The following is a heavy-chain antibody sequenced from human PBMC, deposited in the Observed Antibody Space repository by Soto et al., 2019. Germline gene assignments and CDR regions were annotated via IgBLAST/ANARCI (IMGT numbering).Heavy chain of an antibody. J-gene: IGHJ6*02. CDR3: ARGIGSAYYYGMDV. D-gene: IGHD1-26*01. V-gene: IGHV3-30-3*01. CDR1: GFTFSSYA. Sequence: QVQLVESGGGVVQPGRSLRLSCAASGFTFSSYAMHWVRQAPGKGLEWVAVISFYGSNKYYADSVKGRFTISRDNSKNTLYVQMNNLRAEDTAVYYCARGIGSAYYYGMDVWGQGTTVTVSS. CDR2: ISFYGSNK.